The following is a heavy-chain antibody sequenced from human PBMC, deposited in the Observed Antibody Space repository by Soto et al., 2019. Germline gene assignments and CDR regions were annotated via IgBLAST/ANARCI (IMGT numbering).Heavy chain of an antibody. CDR3: ARDPPPPDY. Sequence: QVQLVQSGAEVKKPGASVKVSCKASGYTFASYAISWMRQAPGQGLEWMGWISAYNGNTNYAQKLQGRGTMTTDTSTGTAYKELRSPRTGDNAVYYCARDPPPPDYWGQGTLVTVSS. CDR2: ISAYNGNT. CDR1: GYTFASYA. V-gene: IGHV1-18*01. J-gene: IGHJ4*02.